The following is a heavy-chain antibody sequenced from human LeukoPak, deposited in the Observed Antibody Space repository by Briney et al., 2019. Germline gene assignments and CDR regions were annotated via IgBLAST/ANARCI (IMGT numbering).Heavy chain of an antibody. CDR2: INHSGST. D-gene: IGHD6-13*01. J-gene: IGHJ4*02. CDR3: ASLGYSSSWYGRDFDY. CDR1: GGSFSGYY. Sequence: PSETLSLTCAGYGGSFSGYYWSWIRQPPGKGLEWIGEINHSGSTNYNPSLKSRVTISVDTSKNQFSLKLSSVTAADTAVYYCASLGYSSSWYGRDFDYWGQGTLVTVSS. V-gene: IGHV4-34*01.